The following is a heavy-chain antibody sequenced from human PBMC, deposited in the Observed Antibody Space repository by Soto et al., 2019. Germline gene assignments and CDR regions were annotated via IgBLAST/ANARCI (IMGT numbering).Heavy chain of an antibody. CDR1: GGSISSGDYY. D-gene: IGHD5-12*01. J-gene: IGHJ4*02. Sequence: KPSETLSLTCTVSGGSISSGDYYWSWIRQPPGKGLGWIGYIYYSGSTYYNPSLKSRVTISVDTSKNQFSLKLSSVTAADTAVYYCARLFRSGYARPFDYWGQGTLVTVSS. CDR2: IYYSGST. V-gene: IGHV4-30-4*01. CDR3: ARLFRSGYARPFDY.